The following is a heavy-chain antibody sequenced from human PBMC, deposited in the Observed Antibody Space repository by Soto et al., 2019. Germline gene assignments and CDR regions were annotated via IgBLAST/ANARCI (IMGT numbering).Heavy chain of an antibody. CDR3: ARDLAAGDH. J-gene: IGHJ4*02. CDR1: GYTFTHYY. D-gene: IGHD6-13*01. CDR2: INPASGST. V-gene: IGHV1-46*01. Sequence: QVQLVQSGAEVRKPGASVKVSCRTSGYTFTHYYVHWVRQAPGQGLEWLGIINPASGSTNYAHGFQGRVTLTMDTSTTTVYRELSGLRAEDTAIFYCARDLAAGDHWGQGTLVTVSS.